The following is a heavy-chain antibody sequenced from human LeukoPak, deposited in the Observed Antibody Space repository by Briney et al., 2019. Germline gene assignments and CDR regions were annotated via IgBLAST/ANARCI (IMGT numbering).Heavy chain of an antibody. J-gene: IGHJ4*02. CDR2: IYPGDSDT. CDR1: GYSFTSYW. V-gene: IGHV5-51*01. CDR3: ARLTGDYDILTGYYLAY. Sequence: GESLKISCKGSGYSFTSYWIGWVRQMPGKGLEWMGIIYPGDSDTRYSPSFQGQVTISADKPISTAYLQWSSLKASDTAMYYCARLTGDYDILTGYYLAYWGQGTLVTVSS. D-gene: IGHD3-9*01.